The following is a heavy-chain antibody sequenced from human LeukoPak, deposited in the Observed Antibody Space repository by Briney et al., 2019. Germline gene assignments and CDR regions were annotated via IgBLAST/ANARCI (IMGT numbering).Heavy chain of an antibody. Sequence: GRSLRLSCAASGFTFSSYGMHWVRQAPGKGLEWVAVISYDGSNKYYADSVKGRFTISRDNSKNTLYLQMNSLRAEDTAAYYCAKEGPYSGYDFDAFDIWGQGTMVTVSS. CDR3: AKEGPYSGYDFDAFDI. V-gene: IGHV3-30*18. J-gene: IGHJ3*02. CDR1: GFTFSSYG. D-gene: IGHD5-12*01. CDR2: ISYDGSNK.